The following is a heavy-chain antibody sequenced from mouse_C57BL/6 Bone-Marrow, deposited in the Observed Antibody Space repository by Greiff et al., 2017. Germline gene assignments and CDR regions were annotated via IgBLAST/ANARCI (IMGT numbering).Heavy chain of an antibody. D-gene: IGHD2-4*01. CDR1: GFPFSSYA. V-gene: IGHV5-4*01. Sequence: EVHLVESGGGLVKPGGSLKLSCAASGFPFSSYAMSWVRQTPEKRLEWVATISDGGSYTYYPDNVKGRFTISRDNAKNNLYLQMSHLKSEDTAMYYCARGDDYDDGPYYAMDYWGQGTSVTVSS. CDR2: ISDGGSYT. CDR3: ARGDDYDDGPYYAMDY. J-gene: IGHJ4*01.